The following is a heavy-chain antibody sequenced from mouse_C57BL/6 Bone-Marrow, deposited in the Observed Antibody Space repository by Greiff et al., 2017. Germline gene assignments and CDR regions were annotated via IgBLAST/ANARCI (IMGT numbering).Heavy chain of an antibody. Sequence: GGGLVQPKGSLKLSCAASGFSFNTYAMNWVRQAPGKGLEWVARIRSKSNNYATYYADSVKDRFTISRDDSESMLYLQMNNLKTEDTAMYYCVRNLEAYWGQGTLVTGSA. J-gene: IGHJ3*01. CDR2: IRSKSNNYAT. CDR1: GFSFNTYA. CDR3: VRNLEAY. V-gene: IGHV10-1*01.